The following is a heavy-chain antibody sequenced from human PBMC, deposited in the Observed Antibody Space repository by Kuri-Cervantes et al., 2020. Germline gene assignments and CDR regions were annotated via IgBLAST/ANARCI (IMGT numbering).Heavy chain of an antibody. Sequence: SETLSLTCTVSGGSISSGDYYWSWIRQPPGKGLEWIGYIYYSGSTYYNPSLKSRVTISVDTSKNQFSLKLSSVTAADTAVYYCARESGRWLQKFDYWGQGTLVTVSS. CDR3: ARESGRWLQKFDY. CDR1: GGSISSGDYY. D-gene: IGHD5-24*01. CDR2: IYYSGST. V-gene: IGHV4-30-4*01. J-gene: IGHJ4*02.